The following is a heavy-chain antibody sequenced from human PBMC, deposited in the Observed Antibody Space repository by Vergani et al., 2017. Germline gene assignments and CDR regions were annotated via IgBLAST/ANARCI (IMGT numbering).Heavy chain of an antibody. D-gene: IGHD1-26*01. Sequence: QVQLVESGGGVVQPGRSLRLSCAASGFTFSSYGMHWVRQAPGKGLEWVAVISYDGSNKYYADSVKGRFTISRDNSKNTLYLQMNSLRAEDTAVYYCASPGRELGATEGVFDDWGQGTLVTVSS. CDR3: ASPGRELGATEGVFDD. V-gene: IGHV3-30*03. CDR2: ISYDGSNK. CDR1: GFTFSSYG. J-gene: IGHJ4*02.